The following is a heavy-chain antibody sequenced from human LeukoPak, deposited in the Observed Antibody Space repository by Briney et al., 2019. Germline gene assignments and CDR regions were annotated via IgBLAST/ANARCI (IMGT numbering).Heavy chain of an antibody. CDR1: GYTFSIYD. Sequence: ASVKVSCKASGYTFSIYDINWVRQATGQGPEWMGWMNPNSGNTGYAQKFQGRVTMTRNTSISTAYMELSSLRSEDTAVYYCATKQGIQLWFEDYWGQGTLVTVSS. V-gene: IGHV1-8*01. CDR2: MNPNSGNT. D-gene: IGHD5-18*01. J-gene: IGHJ4*02. CDR3: ATKQGIQLWFEDY.